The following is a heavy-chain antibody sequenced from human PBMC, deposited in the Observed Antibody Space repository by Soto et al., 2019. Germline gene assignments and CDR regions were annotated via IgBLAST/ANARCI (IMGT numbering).Heavy chain of an antibody. CDR2: INAGNGDT. J-gene: IGHJ6*02. D-gene: IGHD4-17*01. V-gene: IGHV1-3*01. Sequence: QVQLVQSGAEVKKPGASVKVSCKASGYTFTSYAMHWVRQAPGQRLEWMGWINAGNGDTKYSQKFQGRVTITRDTSASTAYMELSSLRSEDTAVYYCARTVGYYYGMDVWGQGTTVTVSS. CDR3: ARTVGYYYGMDV. CDR1: GYTFTSYA.